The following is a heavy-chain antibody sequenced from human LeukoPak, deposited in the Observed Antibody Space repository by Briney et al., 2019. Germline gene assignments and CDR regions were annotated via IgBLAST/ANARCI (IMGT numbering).Heavy chain of an antibody. D-gene: IGHD2-21*02. CDR2: IYPGDSDT. V-gene: IGHV5-51*01. CDR3: ASSTGAYCGSDCLDAFDI. J-gene: IGHJ3*02. CDR1: GYSFTSYW. Sequence: GESLKTSCKGSGYSFTSYWIGWVRQMPGKGLEWMGIIYPGDSDTRYSPSFQGQVTISADKSISTAYLQWSSLKASDTAMYYCASSTGAYCGSDCLDAFDIWGQGTMVTVSS.